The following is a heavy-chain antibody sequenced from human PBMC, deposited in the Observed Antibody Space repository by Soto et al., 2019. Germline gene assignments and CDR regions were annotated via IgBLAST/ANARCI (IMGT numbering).Heavy chain of an antibody. CDR3: ARGESVTGYAI. V-gene: IGHV3-7*04. J-gene: IGHJ4*02. CDR2: IKHDASET. D-gene: IGHD3-9*01. CDR1: GFTFSTSW. Sequence: DVHLVESGGGLVQSGGSLRLSCAASGFTFSTSWMSWVRQAPGKGLEWVANIKHDASETYYVDSVKGRFTISRDNAKNSLYLQMNSLRVEDTAVYYCARGESVTGYAIWGQGTLVTVSS.